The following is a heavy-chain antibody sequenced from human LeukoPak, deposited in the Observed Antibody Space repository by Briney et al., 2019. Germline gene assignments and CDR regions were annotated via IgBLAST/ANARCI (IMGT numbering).Heavy chain of an antibody. Sequence: ASVKVSCTASGGTFSSYANSWVRQAPGQGLEWMGGIIPIFGTANYAQQSQSRVTITTDESTSTAYMQLVSLRSAATAGVYCCRVGSGGCLDPWGQGTLVSVSS. CDR1: GGTFSSYA. D-gene: IGHD1-26*01. V-gene: IGHV1-69*05. CDR3: CRVGSGGCLDP. CDR2: IIPIFGTA. J-gene: IGHJ5*02.